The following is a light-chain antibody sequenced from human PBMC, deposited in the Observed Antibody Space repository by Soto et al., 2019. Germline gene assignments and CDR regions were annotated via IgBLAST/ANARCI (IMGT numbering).Light chain of an antibody. J-gene: IGKJ1*01. CDR2: GAS. CDR1: QSVSSSY. Sequence: ESVLTQSPGTLSLSPGERATLSCRARQSVSSSYLAWYQQKPGQAPRLLIYGASSRATVIPDRFSGSGSGTDFTLTISRLEPEDFAVYYCQQYGSSPSWTFGQGTKVDIK. V-gene: IGKV3-20*01. CDR3: QQYGSSPSWT.